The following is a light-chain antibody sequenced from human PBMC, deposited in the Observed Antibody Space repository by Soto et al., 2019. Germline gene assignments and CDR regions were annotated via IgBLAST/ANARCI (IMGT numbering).Light chain of an antibody. Sequence: DIQMTQSPSSLSVSVGDRVTITCRASQTISASLNWFQKKAGKSPQLLIHGASNLQTGVPSRFSGSGSGTDFTPTITDLQTEDSATYFCQQGFSPVLTFGGGTKVDI. CDR2: GAS. CDR3: QQGFSPVLT. J-gene: IGKJ4*01. CDR1: QTISAS. V-gene: IGKV1-39*01.